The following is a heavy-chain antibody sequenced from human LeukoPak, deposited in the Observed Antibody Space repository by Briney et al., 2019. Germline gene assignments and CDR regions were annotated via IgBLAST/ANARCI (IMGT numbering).Heavy chain of an antibody. V-gene: IGHV1-2*02. Sequence: ASVTISCKASGYTYSYQYIQWVRQAPGQGLEWMGWINPKSGDTKFPQNHQGRVTLTRDTSINTTYEEVSRLTSDDTAVYYCARDTSDGGWGQGTLVTVSS. J-gene: IGHJ4*02. CDR1: GYTYSYQY. CDR3: ARDTSDGG. D-gene: IGHD3-10*01. CDR2: INPKSGDT.